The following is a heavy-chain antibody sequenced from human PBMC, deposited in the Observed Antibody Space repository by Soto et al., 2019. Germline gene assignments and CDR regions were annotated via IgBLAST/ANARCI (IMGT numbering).Heavy chain of an antibody. Sequence: GGSLRLSCAASGFTFDDYTMHWVRQAPGKGLEWVSLISWDGGSTYYADSVKGRFTISRDNSKNSLYLQMNSLRTEDTALYYCAKDIWRTVTKTAFDYWGQGTLVPVSS. J-gene: IGHJ4*02. CDR3: AKDIWRTVTKTAFDY. CDR2: ISWDGGST. D-gene: IGHD4-17*01. V-gene: IGHV3-43*01. CDR1: GFTFDDYT.